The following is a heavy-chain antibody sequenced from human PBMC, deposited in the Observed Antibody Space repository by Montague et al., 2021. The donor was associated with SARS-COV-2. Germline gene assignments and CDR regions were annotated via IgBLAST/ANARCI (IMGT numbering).Heavy chain of an antibody. CDR3: ARTHYDILTVSGYYGTDV. CDR1: GFSLSTSGMC. V-gene: IGHV2-70*01. D-gene: IGHD3-9*01. J-gene: IGHJ6*02. Sequence: PTLVKPTQTLTLTCTFSGFSLSTSGMCVSWIRQPPGKALEWLALIDWDDDKYYSTSLKTRLTISKDTSKNQVVLTMTNMDPVDTATYYCARTHYDILTVSGYYGTDVWGQGTTVTVSS. CDR2: IDWDDDK.